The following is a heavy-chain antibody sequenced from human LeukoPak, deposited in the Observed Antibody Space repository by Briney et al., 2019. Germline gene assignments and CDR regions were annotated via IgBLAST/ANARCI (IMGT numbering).Heavy chain of an antibody. J-gene: IGHJ4*02. CDR1: GGTFSSYA. CDR3: ARGLRYYYDSSGYFDY. D-gene: IGHD3-22*01. Sequence: SVKVSCKASGGTFSSYAISWVRQAPGQGLEWMGGIIPIFGTANYAQKFQGRVTITTDEYTRTAYMELSSLRSEDTAVYYCARGLRYYYDSSGYFDYWGQGTLVTVSS. CDR2: IIPIFGTA. V-gene: IGHV1-69*05.